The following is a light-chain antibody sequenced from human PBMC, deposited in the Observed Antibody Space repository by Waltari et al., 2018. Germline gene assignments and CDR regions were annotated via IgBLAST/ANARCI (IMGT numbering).Light chain of an antibody. V-gene: IGLV1-44*01. Sequence: QSVLTQSPSASGTPGQRVTISCSGSSSNIGDNVVNWYQQLPGKAPKLLIYRNDRRPSWVPDRVSASKSGTSASLAISGLQSEDEADYYCATWDDRMNGHWVFGGGTKVTVL. CDR2: RND. J-gene: IGLJ3*02. CDR1: SSNIGDNV. CDR3: ATWDDRMNGHWV.